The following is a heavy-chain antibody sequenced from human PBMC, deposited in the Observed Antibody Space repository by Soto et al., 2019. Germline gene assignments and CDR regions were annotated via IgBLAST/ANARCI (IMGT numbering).Heavy chain of an antibody. J-gene: IGHJ4*02. CDR1: GGTFSSYA. D-gene: IGHD2-15*01. CDR2: IIPIFGTA. Sequence: SVKVSRTDSGGTFSSYAISCVRQAPGQGLEWMGGIIPIFGTANYAQKFQGRVTITADESTSTAYMELSSLRSEDTAVYYCARDQGYCSGGSCYSFDYWGQGTLVTVSS. CDR3: ARDQGYCSGGSCYSFDY. V-gene: IGHV1-69*13.